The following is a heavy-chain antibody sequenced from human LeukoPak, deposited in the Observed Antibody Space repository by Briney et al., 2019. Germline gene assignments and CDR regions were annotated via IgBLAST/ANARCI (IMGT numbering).Heavy chain of an antibody. CDR3: ARVIAVAGTVLFDP. V-gene: IGHV4-59*01. CDR2: IYYSGST. D-gene: IGHD6-19*01. Sequence: SETLSLTCTVSGGSISSYYWSWIRQPPGKGLEWIGYIYYSGSTNYNPSLKSRVTISVDTSKNQFSLKLSSVTAADTAVYYCARVIAVAGTVLFDPWGQGTLVTVSS. J-gene: IGHJ5*02. CDR1: GGSISSYY.